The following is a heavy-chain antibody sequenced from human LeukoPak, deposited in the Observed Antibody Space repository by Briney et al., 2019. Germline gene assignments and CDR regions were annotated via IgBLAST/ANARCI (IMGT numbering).Heavy chain of an antibody. J-gene: IGHJ4*02. Sequence: PGGSLRLSCVASGFIFDNYALSWVRQAPGKGLEWVSGISGSADNTYYADSVKGRFTIPRDNSKNTLYLQMNSLRAEDTAVYYCAKDLYCSSTSCYGWGQGTLVTVSS. D-gene: IGHD2-2*01. V-gene: IGHV3-23*01. CDR3: AKDLYCSSTSCYG. CDR2: ISGSADNT. CDR1: GFIFDNYA.